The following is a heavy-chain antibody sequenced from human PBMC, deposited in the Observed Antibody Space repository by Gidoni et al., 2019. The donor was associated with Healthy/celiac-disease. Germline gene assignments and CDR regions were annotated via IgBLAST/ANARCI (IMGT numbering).Heavy chain of an antibody. J-gene: IGHJ6*03. CDR1: GFTFSSYW. Sequence: EVQLVESGGGLVQPGGSLRLSCAASGFTFSSYWMSWFRQAPGKGLEWVANIKQDGSEKYYVDSVKGRFTISRDNAKNSLYLQMNSLRAEDTAVYYCARVRRKNHGIAAAVTMGYYYYMDVWGKGTTVTVSS. CDR2: IKQDGSEK. D-gene: IGHD6-13*01. V-gene: IGHV3-7*04. CDR3: ARVRRKNHGIAAAVTMGYYYYMDV.